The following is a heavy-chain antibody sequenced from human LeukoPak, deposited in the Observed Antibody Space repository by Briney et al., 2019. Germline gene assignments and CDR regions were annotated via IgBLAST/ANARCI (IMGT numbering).Heavy chain of an antibody. CDR3: ARGRIQYYYDSSGYYYRPWDYYGMDV. V-gene: IGHV4-30-4*08. CDR2: INHSGST. D-gene: IGHD3-22*01. J-gene: IGHJ6*02. CDR1: GGSISSGDYY. Sequence: SQTLSLTCTVSGGSISSGDYYWSWIRQPPGKGLEWIGEINHSGSTNYNPSLKSRVTISVDTSKNQFPLKLSSVTAADTAVYYCARGRIQYYYDSSGYYYRPWDYYGMDVWGQGTTVTVSS.